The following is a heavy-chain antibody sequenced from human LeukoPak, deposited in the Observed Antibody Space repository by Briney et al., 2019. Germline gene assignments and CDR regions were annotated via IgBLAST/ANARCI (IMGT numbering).Heavy chain of an antibody. CDR3: ARGGWPLDY. J-gene: IGHJ4*02. CDR1: RFTLSNFW. D-gene: IGHD2-15*01. V-gene: IGHV3-74*01. CDR2: INENGTST. Sequence: PGGSLRLSCAASRFTLSNFWMHWVRQAPGKGLVWVSRINENGTSTNYADSVRGRFTISRDNAKNTLYLQMDTLRAEDTAVYYCARGGWPLDYWGQGTLVTVSS.